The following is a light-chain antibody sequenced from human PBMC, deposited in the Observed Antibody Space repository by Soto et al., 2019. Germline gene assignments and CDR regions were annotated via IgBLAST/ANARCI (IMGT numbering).Light chain of an antibody. Sequence: DIQMTQSPSTLSGSVGDRVTITSRASQTSSSWLAWYQQKPGKAPKLLIYKPSTLKSGVPSRFSGSGAGTEFTLTISSLQPDDFATYYCQHYNSYSEAFGQGTKVELK. V-gene: IGKV1-5*03. CDR3: QHYNSYSEA. CDR1: QTSSSW. CDR2: KPS. J-gene: IGKJ1*01.